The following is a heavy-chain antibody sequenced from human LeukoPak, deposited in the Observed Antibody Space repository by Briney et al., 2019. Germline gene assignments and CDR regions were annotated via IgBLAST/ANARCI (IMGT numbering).Heavy chain of an antibody. Sequence: GASVKVSCKASGYTFTSYGISWVRQAPRQGLEWMGWISAYNGNTNYAQKLQGRVTMTTDTSTSTAYMELRSLRSDDTAVYYCVLGVSHPVVGTLIDYWGQGTLVTVSS. J-gene: IGHJ4*02. V-gene: IGHV1-18*01. D-gene: IGHD2-2*01. CDR2: ISAYNGNT. CDR1: GYTFTSYG. CDR3: VLGVSHPVVGTLIDY.